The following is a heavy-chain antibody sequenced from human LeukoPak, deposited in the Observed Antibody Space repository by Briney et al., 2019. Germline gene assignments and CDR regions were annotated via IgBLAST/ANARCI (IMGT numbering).Heavy chain of an antibody. J-gene: IGHJ4*02. CDR1: GFTFSDYY. V-gene: IGHV3-11*01. CDR2: ISSSGSTI. Sequence: GGSLRLSCAASGFTFSDYYMSWIRHAPGKGLEWVSYISSSGSTIYYADSVKGRFTISRDNAKNSLYLQMNSLRAEDTAVYYCARDGARPGIAAAGIIYWGQGTLVTVSS. CDR3: ARDGARPGIAAAGIIY. D-gene: IGHD6-13*01.